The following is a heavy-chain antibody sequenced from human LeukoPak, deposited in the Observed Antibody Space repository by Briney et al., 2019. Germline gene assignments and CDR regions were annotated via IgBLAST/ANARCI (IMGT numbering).Heavy chain of an antibody. CDR1: GYSIIRVYY. CDR3: ARAGCINPSGTNY. J-gene: IGHJ4*02. CDR2: IYHTGST. V-gene: IGHV4-38-2*01. D-gene: IGHD6-25*01. Sequence: SETLSLTSGGYGYSIIRVYYWAWIRQPPGKGLERIGTIYHTGSTYYTPSLGSRVTISVDTSKNEFPLNLNSVTAADTAVYYCARAGCINPSGTNYWGQGALVTVSS.